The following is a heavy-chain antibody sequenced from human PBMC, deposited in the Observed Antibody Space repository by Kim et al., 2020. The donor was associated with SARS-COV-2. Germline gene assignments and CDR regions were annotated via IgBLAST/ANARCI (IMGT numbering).Heavy chain of an antibody. V-gene: IGHV3-23*01. J-gene: IGHJ4*02. Sequence: GGSLRLSCAASGFTFSIYAMSWVRQAPGKGLEWVSALRASDLRAYYADSVRGRFTVSRDNSKNTLYLQLNALRAEDTAVYYCAKDLAWGLAHWGQGTLVT. CDR3: AKDLAWGLAH. CDR2: LRASDLRA. CDR1: GFTFSIYA. D-gene: IGHD7-27*01.